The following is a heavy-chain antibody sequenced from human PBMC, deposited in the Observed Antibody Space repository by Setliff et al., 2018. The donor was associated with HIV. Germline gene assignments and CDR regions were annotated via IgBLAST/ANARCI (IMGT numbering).Heavy chain of an antibody. CDR3: ARVPAGVAYSDY. Sequence: ASVKVSCKASGYTFSSYYIHWVRQAPGQGLEWVGMINPSGGSTSYAQKFQARVTMTRDTTTNTVYMELSSLRSEDTGVYYCARVPAGVAYSDYWGQGTLVTVSS. J-gene: IGHJ4*02. V-gene: IGHV1-46*01. CDR2: INPSGGST. CDR1: GYTFSSYY. D-gene: IGHD2-15*01.